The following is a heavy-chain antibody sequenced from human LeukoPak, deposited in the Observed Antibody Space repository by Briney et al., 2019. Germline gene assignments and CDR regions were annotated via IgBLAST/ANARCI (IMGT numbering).Heavy chain of an antibody. CDR2: IYHSGST. J-gene: IGHJ4*02. V-gene: IGHV4-39*07. CDR1: GGSISSSGYY. CDR3: ARVATQVGY. Sequence: SETLSLTCTVSGGSISSSGYYWGWIRQPPGKGLEWIGSIYHSGSTYYNPSLKSRVTISVDTSKNQFSLKLSSVTAADTAVYYCARVATQVGYWGQGTLVTVSS. D-gene: IGHD2-15*01.